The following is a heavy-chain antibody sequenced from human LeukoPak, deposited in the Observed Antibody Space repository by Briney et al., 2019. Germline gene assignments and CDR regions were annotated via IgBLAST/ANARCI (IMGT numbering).Heavy chain of an antibody. J-gene: IGHJ4*02. CDR1: GGSISSYY. CDR2: IYYSGST. CDR3: ARHLPTDSSGGDFDY. D-gene: IGHD6-19*01. V-gene: IGHV4-59*08. Sequence: SETLSLTCTVSGGSISSYYWSWIRQPPGKGLEWIGYIYYSGSTNYNPSLKSRVSISVDTSKNQFSLKLSSVTAADTAVYYCARHLPTDSSGGDFDYWGQGTLVTVSS.